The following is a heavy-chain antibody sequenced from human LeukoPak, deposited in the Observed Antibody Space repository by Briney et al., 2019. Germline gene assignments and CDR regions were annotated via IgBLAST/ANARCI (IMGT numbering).Heavy chain of an antibody. Sequence: PGGSLRLSCAASGFTVSSNYMSWVRQAPGKGLEWVSVIYSGGSTYYADSVKGRFTISRDNSKNTLYLQMNSLRAEDTAVYYCARDPYYSSSWTPVYYYYYMDVWGKGTTVTVSS. CDR1: GFTVSSNY. J-gene: IGHJ6*03. CDR3: ARDPYYSSSWTPVYYYYYMDV. D-gene: IGHD6-13*01. V-gene: IGHV3-53*01. CDR2: IYSGGST.